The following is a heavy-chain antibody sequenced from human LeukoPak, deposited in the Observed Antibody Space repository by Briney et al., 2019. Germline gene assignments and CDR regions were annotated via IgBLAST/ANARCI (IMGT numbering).Heavy chain of an antibody. CDR2: ISWNSDHI. CDR1: GFTFDDYT. Sequence: GGSLRLSCAASGFTFDDYTMHWVRQAPGKGLEWVSLISWNSDHIDYADSVKGRFTISRDNAKNSLYLQMNSLRTEDMAFYFCAKGSASTWYGEFDSWGQGILVTVSS. J-gene: IGHJ4*02. D-gene: IGHD6-13*01. CDR3: AKGSASTWYGEFDS. V-gene: IGHV3-43*01.